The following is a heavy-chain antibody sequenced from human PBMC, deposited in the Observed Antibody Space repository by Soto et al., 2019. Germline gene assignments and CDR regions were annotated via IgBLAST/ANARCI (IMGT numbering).Heavy chain of an antibody. J-gene: IGHJ4*02. D-gene: IGHD3-22*01. V-gene: IGHV3-7*03. CDR1: GFTFSSYW. CDR2: IKQDGSEK. CDR3: ARDSKYYYDSSGYRPFDY. Sequence: GSLRLSCAASGFTFSSYWMSWVRQAPGKGLEWVANIKQDGSEKYYVDSVKGRFTISRDNAKNSLYLQMNSLRAEDTAVYYCARDSKYYYDSSGYRPFDYWGQGTLVTVSS.